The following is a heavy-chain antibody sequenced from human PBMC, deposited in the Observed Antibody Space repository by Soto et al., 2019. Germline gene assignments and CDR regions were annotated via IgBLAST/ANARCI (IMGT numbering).Heavy chain of an antibody. CDR2: ISYDGSNK. D-gene: IGHD5-12*01. V-gene: IGHV3-30-3*01. Sequence: QVQLVESGGGVVQPGRSLRLSCAASGFTFSNYAIHWVRQAPGKGLEWVTVISYDGSNKYYADSVTGRFTISRDNSKNMPFLQMSSLGAEDTALYYCVREMVATADYGMDVWGQGTTVTVSS. J-gene: IGHJ6*02. CDR3: VREMVATADYGMDV. CDR1: GFTFSNYA.